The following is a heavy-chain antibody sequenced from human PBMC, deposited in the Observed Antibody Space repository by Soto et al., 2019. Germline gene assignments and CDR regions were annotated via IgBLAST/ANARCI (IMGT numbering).Heavy chain of an antibody. Sequence: PSETLSLTCTVSGGSISSYYWSWIRQPPGKGLEWIGYIYYSGSTNYNPSLKSRVTISVDTSKNQFSLKLSSVTAADTAVYYCARAAPMTTVTTWFDYWGQGTLVTVLL. D-gene: IGHD4-17*01. CDR1: GGSISSYY. CDR2: IYYSGST. CDR3: ARAAPMTTVTTWFDY. V-gene: IGHV4-59*01. J-gene: IGHJ4*02.